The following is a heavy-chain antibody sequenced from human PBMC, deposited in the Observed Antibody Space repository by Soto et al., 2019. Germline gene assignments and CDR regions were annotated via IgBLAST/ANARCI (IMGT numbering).Heavy chain of an antibody. V-gene: IGHV3-11*01. CDR2: ISSSGSTI. Sequence: QVQLVESGGGLVKPGGSLRLSCAASGFTFSDYYMSWIRQAPGKGLEWVSYISSSGSTIYYADSVKGRFTISRDNAKNALYLQMNSLRAEDTAVYYCARVLRQLWFVAYYMDVWGKGTTVTVSS. J-gene: IGHJ6*03. CDR3: ARVLRQLWFVAYYMDV. CDR1: GFTFSDYY. D-gene: IGHD5-18*01.